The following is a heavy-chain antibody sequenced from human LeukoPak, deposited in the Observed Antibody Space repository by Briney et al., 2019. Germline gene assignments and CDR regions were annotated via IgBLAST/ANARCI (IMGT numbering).Heavy chain of an antibody. CDR2: ISSTGRGT. D-gene: IGHD5-18*01. CDR3: ARDLWVREYSYGPFGP. Sequence: GGSLRLSCAASGFTFSSYAMHWVRQAPGKGLEYVSAISSTGRGTYYANSVKGRFTISRDNSKNTLYLQLGSLTDEDMAVYYCARDLWVREYSYGPFGPWGQGTLVTVSS. J-gene: IGHJ5*02. V-gene: IGHV3-64*01. CDR1: GFTFSSYA.